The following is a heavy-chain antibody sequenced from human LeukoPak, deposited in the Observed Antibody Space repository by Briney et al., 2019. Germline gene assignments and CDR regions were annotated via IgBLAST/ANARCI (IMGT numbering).Heavy chain of an antibody. CDR3: AKDVRELYSSSWYLDY. Sequence: QPGGSLRLSCAASGFTFDDYAMHWVRQAPGKGLEWVSGISWNSGSIGYADSVKGRFTISRDNAKNSLYLQMNSLRAEDSALYYCAKDVRELYSSSWYLDYWGQGTLVTVSS. CDR2: ISWNSGSI. J-gene: IGHJ4*02. V-gene: IGHV3-9*01. D-gene: IGHD6-13*01. CDR1: GFTFDDYA.